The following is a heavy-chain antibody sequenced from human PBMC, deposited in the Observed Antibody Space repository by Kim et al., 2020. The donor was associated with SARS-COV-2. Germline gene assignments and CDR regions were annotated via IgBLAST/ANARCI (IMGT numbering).Heavy chain of an antibody. V-gene: IGHV3-33*05. D-gene: IGHD3-10*01. J-gene: IGHJ4*02. Sequence: GGSLRLSCAASGFTFSSYGMHWVRQAPGKGLEWVAVISYDGSNKYYADSVKGRFTISRDNSKNTLYLQMNSLRAEDTAVYYCARDGYGSGYIDYWGQGTLVTVSS. CDR3: ARDGYGSGYIDY. CDR2: ISYDGSNK. CDR1: GFTFSSYG.